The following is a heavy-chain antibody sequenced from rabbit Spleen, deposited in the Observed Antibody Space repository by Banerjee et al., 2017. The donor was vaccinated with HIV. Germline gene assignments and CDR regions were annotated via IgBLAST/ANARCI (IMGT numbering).Heavy chain of an antibody. CDR2: IYAGSSGST. D-gene: IGHD1-1*01. V-gene: IGHV1S45*01. CDR1: GFSFSSSYW. Sequence: QEQLVESGGGLVQPEGSLTLTCTASGFSFSSSYWICWVRQAPGKGLEWIACIYAGSSGSTYYASWAKGRFTISKTSSTTVTLQMTRLTAADTATYFCARDTSSSFSSYGMDLWGPGTLVTVS. J-gene: IGHJ6*01. CDR3: ARDTSSSFSSYGMDL.